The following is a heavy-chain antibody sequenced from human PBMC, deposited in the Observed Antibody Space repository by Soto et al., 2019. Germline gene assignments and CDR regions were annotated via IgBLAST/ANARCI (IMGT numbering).Heavy chain of an antibody. CDR2: IWYDGSNK. CDR3: ARGSYYDILTGYYIGAFDI. D-gene: IGHD3-9*01. CDR1: GFTFSSYG. J-gene: IGHJ3*02. V-gene: IGHV3-33*01. Sequence: QVQLVESGGGVVQPGRSPRLSCAASGFTFSSYGMHWVRQAPGKGLEWVAVIWYDGSNKYYADSVKGRFTISRDNSKNTLYLQMNSLRAEDTAVYYCARGSYYDILTGYYIGAFDIWGQGTMVTVSS.